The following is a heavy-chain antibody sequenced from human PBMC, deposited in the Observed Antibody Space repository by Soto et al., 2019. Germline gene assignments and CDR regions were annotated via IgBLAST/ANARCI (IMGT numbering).Heavy chain of an antibody. Sequence: RRLSCAASGFTFSSYGMHWVRQAPGKGLEWVAVISYDGSNKYYADSVKGRFTISRDNSKNTVYLQMNSLRAEDTAVYYCAKGIGPYDSSGPVDYCGQGTMVTVYS. CDR3: AKGIGPYDSSGPVDY. D-gene: IGHD3-22*01. CDR1: GFTFSSYG. J-gene: IGHJ4*02. V-gene: IGHV3-30*18. CDR2: ISYDGSNK.